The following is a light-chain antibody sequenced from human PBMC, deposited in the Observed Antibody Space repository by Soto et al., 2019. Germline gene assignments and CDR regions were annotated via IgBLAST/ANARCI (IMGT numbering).Light chain of an antibody. V-gene: IGKV1-6*01. CDR3: LQDHDYQRT. Sequence: QHKPGKAPKLLISSASDFQADVPSRFSGSRSGTDFTFTISSLQAEDSATYYCLQDHDYQRTFGQGT. CDR2: SAS. J-gene: IGKJ2*01.